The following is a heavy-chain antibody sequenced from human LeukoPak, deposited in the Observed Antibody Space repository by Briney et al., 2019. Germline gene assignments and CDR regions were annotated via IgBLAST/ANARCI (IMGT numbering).Heavy chain of an antibody. J-gene: IGHJ3*02. V-gene: IGHV3-30*02. CDR2: RRYDGSNK. CDR1: GVTFRNYG. Sequence: GGSLRLSCAASGVTFRNYGMHWVRQAPGKGLEWVAFRRYDGSNKYYGDSVEGRFTISRDNSKNTLYLQMNNLRVEDTAVYYCAKESGDHFEAFDIWGQGTMVTVSS. D-gene: IGHD3-3*01. CDR3: AKESGDHFEAFDI.